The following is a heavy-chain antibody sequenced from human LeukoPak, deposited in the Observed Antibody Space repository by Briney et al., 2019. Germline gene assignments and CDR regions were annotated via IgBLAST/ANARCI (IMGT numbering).Heavy chain of an antibody. V-gene: IGHV4-34*01. CDR3: ARGLYSSSLADY. Sequence: SETLSLTCAVYGGSFSGYHWSWIRQPPGKGLEWIGEINHSGSTNYNPSLKSRVTISVDTSKNQFSLKLSSVTAADTAVYYCARGLYSSSLADYWGQGTLVTVSS. CDR2: INHSGST. CDR1: GGSFSGYH. D-gene: IGHD6-6*01. J-gene: IGHJ4*02.